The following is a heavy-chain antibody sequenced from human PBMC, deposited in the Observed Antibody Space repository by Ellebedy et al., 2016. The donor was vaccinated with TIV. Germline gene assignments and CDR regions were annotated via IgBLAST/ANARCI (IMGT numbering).Heavy chain of an antibody. CDR3: ARVRDHYYYMDV. V-gene: IGHV3-48*04. CDR2: ISSTSGTI. J-gene: IGHJ6*03. CDR1: GFTFNSYS. Sequence: GESLKISCAASGFTFNSYSMNWVRQAPGKGLEWVSYISSTSGTIYYADSVKGRFTISRDNARNSLYLQMNSLRVEDTAVYYCARVRDHYYYMDVWGKGTTVTVSS.